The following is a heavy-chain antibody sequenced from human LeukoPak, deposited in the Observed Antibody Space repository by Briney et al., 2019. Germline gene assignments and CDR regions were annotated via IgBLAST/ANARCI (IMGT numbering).Heavy chain of an antibody. CDR1: GFTFSSYS. CDR3: ARLYDDYTNGHFDS. V-gene: IGHV3-48*01. Sequence: GGSLRLSCAASGFTFSSYSMNWVRQAPGKGLEWVSYISSSSSTIYYADSVKGRFTISRDNAKNSLYLQMNSLRAEDTAVYYCARLYDDYTNGHFDSWGQGTLVTVSS. J-gene: IGHJ4*02. D-gene: IGHD4-11*01. CDR2: ISSSSSTI.